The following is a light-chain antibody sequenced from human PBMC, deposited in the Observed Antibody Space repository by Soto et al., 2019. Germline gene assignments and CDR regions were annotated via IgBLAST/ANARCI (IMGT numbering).Light chain of an antibody. CDR3: RQSYSTSIT. CDR2: DAS. Sequence: DIQLTQTPSTLSASVGDQDTITCLASHTISRWLAWYQQKPGRAPKLLIYDASTLESGVPSRFSGSGSGTDFTLTISSLQPEDFATYYCRQSYSTSITFGQGTRLEIK. J-gene: IGKJ5*01. CDR1: HTISRW. V-gene: IGKV1-5*01.